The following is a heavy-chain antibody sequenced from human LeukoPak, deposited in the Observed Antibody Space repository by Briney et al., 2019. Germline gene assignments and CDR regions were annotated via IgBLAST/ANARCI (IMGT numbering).Heavy chain of an antibody. CDR2: ITGSGDNI. V-gene: IGHV3-48*02. J-gene: IGHJ3*02. Sequence: GGSLRLSCAASGFTFSPSSVNWVRQAPGKGLEWVAYITGSGDNIQYADSVKGRFTISRDNARNSLYLQMNSLRDEDTAVYYCARDLPYAFDIWGQGTMVTVSS. CDR1: GFTFSPSS. CDR3: ARDLPYAFDI.